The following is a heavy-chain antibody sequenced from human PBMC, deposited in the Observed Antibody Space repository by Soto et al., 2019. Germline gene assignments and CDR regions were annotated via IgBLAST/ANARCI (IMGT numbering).Heavy chain of an antibody. CDR3: VRDGGGGFDA. Sequence: ASVKVSCKAAGYTFTSYTISWVRQAPGQGLEWMGWISGYNGNTNYAQKLQGRVTMTTDTSTSTAYMELRSLRSDDTALYYCVRDGGGGFDAWGERTLVTVSS. CDR1: GYTFTSYT. J-gene: IGHJ5*02. CDR2: ISGYNGNT. V-gene: IGHV1-18*01.